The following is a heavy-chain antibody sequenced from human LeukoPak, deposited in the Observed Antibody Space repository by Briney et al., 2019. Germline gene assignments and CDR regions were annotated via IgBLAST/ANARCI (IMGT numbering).Heavy chain of an antibody. Sequence: GGSLRLSCAASGFTFSSYSMNWVRQAPGEGLEWVSSISSSSSYIYYADSVKGRFTISRDNAKNSLYLQMNSLRAEDTAVYYCARYPFGAFDIWGQGTMVTVSS. CDR1: GFTFSSYS. V-gene: IGHV3-21*01. CDR2: ISSSSSYI. CDR3: ARYPFGAFDI. J-gene: IGHJ3*02. D-gene: IGHD3-10*01.